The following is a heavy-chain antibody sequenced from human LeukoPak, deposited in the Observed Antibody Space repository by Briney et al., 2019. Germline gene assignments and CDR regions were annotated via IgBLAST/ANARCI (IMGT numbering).Heavy chain of an antibody. CDR3: ARRGIVVIVSASDY. CDR1: GFTFSDYV. CDR2: ITASGDRT. V-gene: IGHV3-23*01. J-gene: IGHJ4*02. D-gene: IGHD2-15*01. Sequence: GGSLRLSCAASGFTFSDYVMIWVRQAPGKGLEWVSGITASGDRTYYADSVQGRFTMSRDNSKNTVYLQMDSLRVDDTAVYYCARRGIVVIVSASDYWGQGTLVTVSS.